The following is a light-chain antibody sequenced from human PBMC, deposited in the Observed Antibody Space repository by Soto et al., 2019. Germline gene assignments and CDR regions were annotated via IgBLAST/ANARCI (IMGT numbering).Light chain of an antibody. V-gene: IGKV3-20*01. CDR1: QSVNSSY. CDR2: GAS. J-gene: IGKJ1*01. CDR3: QQYGSSPT. Sequence: EILLTQSPGTLSLSPGERVTFYCXASQSVNSSYLAWYQHQPGQAPXXLIYGASTRATGIPDRFSGNASGTDSTLTISRLEPEDSAVYYCQQYGSSPTFGQGTKVDIK.